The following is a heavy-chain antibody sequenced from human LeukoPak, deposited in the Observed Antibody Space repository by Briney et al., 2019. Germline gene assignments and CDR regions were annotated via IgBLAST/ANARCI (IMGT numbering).Heavy chain of an antibody. CDR2: IIPIFGTA. CDR3: ASASRGYDPPFDS. Sequence: ASVKVSCKASGGTFSSYAISWVRQAPGQGLEWMGGIIPIFGTANYARKFQGRVTITADESTSTAYMELSSLRSEDTAVYYCASASRGYDPPFDSGGRGPLVPVPS. J-gene: IGHJ4*02. D-gene: IGHD5-12*01. V-gene: IGHV1-69*13. CDR1: GGTFSSYA.